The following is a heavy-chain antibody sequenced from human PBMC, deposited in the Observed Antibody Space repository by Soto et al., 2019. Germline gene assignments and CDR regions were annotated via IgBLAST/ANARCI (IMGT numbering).Heavy chain of an antibody. V-gene: IGHV1-69*06. CDR3: ARVPLHKGYYYYYGMDV. CDR1: GDTSTTYG. D-gene: IGHD4-4*01. CDR2: IIPIFGST. J-gene: IGHJ6*02. Sequence: QVQLVQSGAEVKKPGSSVNVSCKASGDTSTTYGVDWVRQAPGQGPEWMGGIIPIFGSTNYAQKFRDRVTITADKSTSTVYMEVTSLRSEDTAVYYCARVPLHKGYYYYYGMDVWGQGTTVTVSS.